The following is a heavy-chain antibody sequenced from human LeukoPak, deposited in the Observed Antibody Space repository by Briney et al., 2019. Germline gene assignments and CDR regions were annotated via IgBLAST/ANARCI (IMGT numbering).Heavy chain of an antibody. CDR3: ARVQHYYDSSGYYYDFDY. CDR2: IKQDGSEK. J-gene: IGHJ4*02. Sequence: GGFLRLSCAASGFTFSSYWMSWVRQAPGKGLEWVANIKQDGSEKYYVDSVKGRFTISRDNAKNSLYLQMNSLRAEDTAVYYCARVQHYYDSSGYYYDFDYWGQGTLVTVSS. V-gene: IGHV3-7*01. CDR1: GFTFSSYW. D-gene: IGHD3-22*01.